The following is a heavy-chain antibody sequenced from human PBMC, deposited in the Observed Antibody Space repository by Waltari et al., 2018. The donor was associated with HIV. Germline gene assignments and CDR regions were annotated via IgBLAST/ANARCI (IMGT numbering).Heavy chain of an antibody. J-gene: IGHJ6*02. V-gene: IGHV1-46*01. Sequence: QVQLVQSGAEVKKPGASVKVSCKASGYTFTSHYMHWVRQAPGHGLEWMGIITPSGLGTNYAQKFRGRVTLTRDTSTSTDYMELTSLGSDDTAVYYCARDMAVGDYYYGMDVWGQGTTVTVSS. CDR3: ARDMAVGDYYYGMDV. CDR1: GYTFTSHY. D-gene: IGHD6-19*01. CDR2: ITPSGLGT.